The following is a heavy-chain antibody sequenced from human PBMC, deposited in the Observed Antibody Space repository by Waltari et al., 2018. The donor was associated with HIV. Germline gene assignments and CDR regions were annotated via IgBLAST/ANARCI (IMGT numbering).Heavy chain of an antibody. V-gene: IGHV4-59*01. D-gene: IGHD3-22*01. CDR3: ARTSYYYDDSGYYRLYYFDY. CDR2: TYESGST. CDR1: GGSISRFY. J-gene: IGHJ4*02. Sequence: QVHLQESGPGLVKPSETLSLTCTVSGGSISRFYWLWIRQSPGEGLEWIGYTYESGSTSYNPSLKSRATISVDTSKNQFSLRLHSVTAADTAVYFCARTSYYYDDSGYYRLYYFDYWGQGTLVTVSS.